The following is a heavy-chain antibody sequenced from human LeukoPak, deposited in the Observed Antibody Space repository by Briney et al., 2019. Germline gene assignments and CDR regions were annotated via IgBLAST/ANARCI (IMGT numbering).Heavy chain of an antibody. J-gene: IGHJ6*03. Sequence: PWASVKVSCKASGYTFTSYYMHWVRQAPGQGLEWMGIINPSGGSTSYAQKFQGRVTMTRDMSTSTAYMELSSLRSEDTAVYYCARGRETVTRRGYYYYMDVWGKGTTVTVSS. CDR2: INPSGGST. CDR3: ARGRETVTRRGYYYYMDV. CDR1: GYTFTSYY. D-gene: IGHD5-24*01. V-gene: IGHV1-46*01.